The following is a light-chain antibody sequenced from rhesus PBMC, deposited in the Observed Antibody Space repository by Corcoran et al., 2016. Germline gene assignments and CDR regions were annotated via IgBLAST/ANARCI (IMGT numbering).Light chain of an antibody. CDR3: AAWDDSLSGYI. J-gene: IGLJ1*01. CDR1: NSNIGSSS. CDR2: YND. V-gene: IGLV1-60*01. Sequence: QSVLTQPPLASEVARKSVTISCSGANSNIGSSSVSWYQQLPETAPKLLIYYNDRRASGVSDRFSASKSGTSASLAITGLQTEDEADYYCAAWDDSLSGYIFGGGTRLTVL.